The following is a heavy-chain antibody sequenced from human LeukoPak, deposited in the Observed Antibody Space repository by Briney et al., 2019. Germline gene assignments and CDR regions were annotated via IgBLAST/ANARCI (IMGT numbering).Heavy chain of an antibody. CDR3: ARGPNRYYYDSSGYSDY. CDR2: INHSGST. D-gene: IGHD3-22*01. Sequence: SETLSLTCAVYGGSFSGYYWSWIRQPPGKGLEWIGEINHSGSTNYNPSLKSRVTISVDTSKNQFSLKLSSVTAADTAVYYCARGPNRYYYDSSGYSDYWGQGTLVTVSS. CDR1: GGSFSGYY. J-gene: IGHJ4*02. V-gene: IGHV4-34*01.